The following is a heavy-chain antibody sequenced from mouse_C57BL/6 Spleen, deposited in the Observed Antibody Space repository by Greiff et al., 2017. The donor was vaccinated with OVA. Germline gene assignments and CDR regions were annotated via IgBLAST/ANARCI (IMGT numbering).Heavy chain of an antibody. CDR3: ARSQYYGSSFYYFDY. CDR2: IDPSDSYT. D-gene: IGHD1-1*01. J-gene: IGHJ2*01. Sequence: QVQLQQPGAELVRPGTSVKLSCKASGYTFTSYWMHWVKQRPGQGLEWIGVIDPSDSYTNYNQKFKGKATLTVDTSSSTAYMQLSSLTSEDSAVYYCARSQYYGSSFYYFDYWGQGTTLTVSS. CDR1: GYTFTSYW. V-gene: IGHV1-59*01.